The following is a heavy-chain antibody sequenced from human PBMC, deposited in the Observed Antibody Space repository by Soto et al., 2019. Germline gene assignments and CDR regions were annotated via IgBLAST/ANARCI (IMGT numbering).Heavy chain of an antibody. V-gene: IGHV4-59*08. J-gene: IGHJ6*02. CDR2: IYYSGST. CDR3: ARGSTYYYGSGSSRYYGMDV. D-gene: IGHD3-10*01. CDR1: GGSISSYY. Sequence: SETLSLTCTVSGGSISSYYWSWIRQPPGKGLEWIGYIYYSGSTYYNPSLKSRVTISVDTSKNQFSLKLSSVTAADTAVYYCARGSTYYYGSGSSRYYGMDVWGQGTTVTVSS.